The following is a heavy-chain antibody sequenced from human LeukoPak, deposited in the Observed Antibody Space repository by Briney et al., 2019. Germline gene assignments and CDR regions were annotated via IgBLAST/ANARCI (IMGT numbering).Heavy chain of an antibody. V-gene: IGHV4-59*01. CDR3: ARSSGYSYGDFDY. J-gene: IGHJ4*02. CDR1: GGSISSYY. CDR2: THHSGST. Sequence: TSETLSLTCTVSGGSISSYYWSWIRQPPGKGLEWIGYTHHSGSTSYNPSLKSRITISLDTSNNQFSLKLNSVTAADTAVYYCARSSGYSYGDFDYWGQGTLVTVSS. D-gene: IGHD5-18*01.